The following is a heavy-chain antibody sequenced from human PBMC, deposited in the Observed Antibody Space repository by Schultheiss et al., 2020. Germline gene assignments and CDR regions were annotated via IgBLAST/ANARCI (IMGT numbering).Heavy chain of an antibody. Sequence: ASVKVSFKASGSTFTGYYMHWVRQAPGQGLEWMGWINPNSGGTNYAQKFQGRVTMTRDTSISTAYMELSRLRSDDTAVYYCARVDTMVRGVPRYRGQGTLVTFSS. V-gene: IGHV1-2*02. D-gene: IGHD3-10*01. CDR3: ARVDTMVRGVPRY. CDR1: GSTFTGYY. CDR2: INPNSGGT. J-gene: IGHJ4*02.